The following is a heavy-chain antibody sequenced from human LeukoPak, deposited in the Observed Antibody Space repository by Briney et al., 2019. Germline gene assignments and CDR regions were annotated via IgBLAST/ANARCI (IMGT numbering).Heavy chain of an antibody. V-gene: IGHV4-39*07. D-gene: IGHD3-16*01. Sequence: PSETLSLTCTVSGGSISSSSYYWGWIRQPPGKGLEWIGSIYYSGSTYYNPSLKSQVTISVDTSKNQFSLKLSSVTAADTAVYYCARDLGVAFDIWGQGTMVTVSS. CDR2: IYYSGST. J-gene: IGHJ3*02. CDR1: GGSISSSSYY. CDR3: ARDLGVAFDI.